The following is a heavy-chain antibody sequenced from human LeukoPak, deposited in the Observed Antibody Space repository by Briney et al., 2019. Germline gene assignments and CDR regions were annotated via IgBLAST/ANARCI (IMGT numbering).Heavy chain of an antibody. J-gene: IGHJ5*02. CDR1: GFTLSSYA. Sequence: GGSLRLSCEGTGFTLSSYAIHWVRQAPGKGLEWVAVIAYDGSNKYYADSVKGRFTISRDNSKNTVYLQMNSLRADDTAVYYCARVSSGWYSSVDNWFDPWGQGTLVTVSS. D-gene: IGHD6-19*01. CDR2: IAYDGSNK. CDR3: ARVSSGWYSSVDNWFDP. V-gene: IGHV3-30*04.